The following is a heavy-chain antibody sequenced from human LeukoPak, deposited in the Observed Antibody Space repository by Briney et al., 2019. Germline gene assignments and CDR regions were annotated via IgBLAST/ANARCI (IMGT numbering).Heavy chain of an antibody. CDR1: GFTFSDYW. CDR2: IRTVGSDK. Sequence: GGSLRLSCAASGFTFSDYWMTWVRQAPGKGLEWVANIRTVGSDKSYVDSVKGRFTISRDNAKNSLYLQMNSLRAEDKALYYCAREANLRWIGEGCFGYWGQGTPVTVSS. V-gene: IGHV3-7*01. J-gene: IGHJ4*02. CDR3: AREANLRWIGEGCFGY. D-gene: IGHD3-10*01.